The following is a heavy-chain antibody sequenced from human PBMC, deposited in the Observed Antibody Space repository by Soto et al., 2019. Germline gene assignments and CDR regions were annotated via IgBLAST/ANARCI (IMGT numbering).Heavy chain of an antibody. J-gene: IGHJ6*02. V-gene: IGHV1-2*02. CDR3: ASSFTSSQWRYGMDV. Sequence: ASVKVSCKASGYTFTGYYMHWVRQAPGQGLEWMGWISPNNGNTNYAQKFQGRVTMTRDTSMSTAYMELRSLRSDDTAVYYCASSFTSSQWRYGMDVWGQGTTVTVSS. D-gene: IGHD2-2*01. CDR2: ISPNNGNT. CDR1: GYTFTGYY.